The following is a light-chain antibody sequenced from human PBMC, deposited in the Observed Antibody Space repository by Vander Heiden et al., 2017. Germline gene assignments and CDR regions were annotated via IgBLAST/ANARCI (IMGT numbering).Light chain of an antibody. J-gene: IGKJ1*01. CDR2: AAS. CDR3: LQDYNYPLT. CDR1: QGIRND. Sequence: ATQMTQSPSSLSASVGDRVTITCRASQGIRNDLGWYQQKPGKAPKLLIYAASSLQSGVLSRFSGSGSGTDFTLTISSLQPEDFATYYCLQDYNYPLTFGQGTKVEIK. V-gene: IGKV1-6*01.